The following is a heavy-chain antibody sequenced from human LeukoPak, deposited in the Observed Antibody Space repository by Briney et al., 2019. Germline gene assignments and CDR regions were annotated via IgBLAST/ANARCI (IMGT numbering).Heavy chain of an antibody. D-gene: IGHD6-19*01. Sequence: QPSETLSLTCAVYGGSFSGYYWSWIRQPPGKGLEWIGEINHSGSTNYNPSLKSRVTISVNTSKNQFSLKLSSVTAADTAVYYCAKDLAVAGILYYYYYMDVWGKGTTVTVSS. CDR1: GGSFSGYY. V-gene: IGHV4-34*01. CDR2: INHSGST. CDR3: AKDLAVAGILYYYYYMDV. J-gene: IGHJ6*03.